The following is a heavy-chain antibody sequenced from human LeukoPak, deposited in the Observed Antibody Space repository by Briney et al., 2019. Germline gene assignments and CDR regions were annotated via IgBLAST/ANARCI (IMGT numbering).Heavy chain of an antibody. D-gene: IGHD4-11*01. Sequence: SETLSLTCTVSGGSISSYYWNWIRQPAGKGLEWIGRIYTSGSTNYNPSLKSRVTVSVDTSKNQFSLKLSSVTAADTAVYYCARDAPYDYRGNWFDPWGQGTLVTVSS. V-gene: IGHV4-4*07. CDR2: IYTSGST. CDR3: ARDAPYDYRGNWFDP. CDR1: GGSISSYY. J-gene: IGHJ5*02.